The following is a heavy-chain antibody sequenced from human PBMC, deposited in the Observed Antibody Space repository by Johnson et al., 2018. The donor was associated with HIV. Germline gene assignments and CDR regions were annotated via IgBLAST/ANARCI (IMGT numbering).Heavy chain of an antibody. J-gene: IGHJ3*02. CDR1: GFSFSSYG. V-gene: IGHV3-30*18. D-gene: IGHD6-19*01. CDR3: AKDKGGSGWYLHAFDI. Sequence: QVQLVESGGGVVQPGRSLRVSCAASGFSFSSYGMHWVRQAPGKGLEWVAVISYDGSNKYYADSVKGRFTISRDNSKNTLYLQMNSLRAEDTALYYCAKDKGGSGWYLHAFDIWGQGTMVTVSS. CDR2: ISYDGSNK.